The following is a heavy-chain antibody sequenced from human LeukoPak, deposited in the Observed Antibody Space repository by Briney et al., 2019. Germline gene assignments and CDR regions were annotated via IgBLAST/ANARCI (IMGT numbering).Heavy chain of an antibody. D-gene: IGHD6-19*01. Sequence: SETLSLTCTVSGGSISSSSYYWGWIRQPPGKGLEWIGEIYHSGSTNYNPSLKSRVTISVDKSKNQFSLKLSSVTAADTAVYYCARMYSSGWSTITFDYWGQGTLVTVSS. V-gene: IGHV4-39*07. J-gene: IGHJ4*02. CDR3: ARMYSSGWSTITFDY. CDR1: GGSISSSSYY. CDR2: IYHSGST.